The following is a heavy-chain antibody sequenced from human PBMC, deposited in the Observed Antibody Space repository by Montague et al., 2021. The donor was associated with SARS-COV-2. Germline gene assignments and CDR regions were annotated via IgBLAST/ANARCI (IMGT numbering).Heavy chain of an antibody. CDR3: ARLLRSCSNGVCRTYYYYAMDV. V-gene: IGHV4-59*01. Sequence: SETLFLTCTVSGGSISGYYWSWIRQSPGKGLEWIGYIYYSGSTKYNPFLESRVTVSVDRSKNQVSLKLSSVTPADTAVYYCARLLRSCSNGVCRTYYYYAMDVWGQGTTVTVSS. D-gene: IGHD2-8*01. J-gene: IGHJ6*02. CDR1: GGSISGYY. CDR2: IYYSGST.